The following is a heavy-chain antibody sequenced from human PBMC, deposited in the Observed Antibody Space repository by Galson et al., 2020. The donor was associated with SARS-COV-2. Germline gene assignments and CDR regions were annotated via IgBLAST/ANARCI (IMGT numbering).Heavy chain of an antibody. D-gene: IGHD3-16*01. J-gene: IGHJ6*02. CDR2: ISYDGSNK. CDR3: ARGAYGHYYYGMDV. Sequence: TGGSLRLSCAASGFTFSSYAMHWVRQAPGKGLEWVAVISYDGSNKYYADSVKGRFTISRDNSKNTLYLQMNSLRAEDTAAYYCARGAYGHYYYGMDVWGQGTTVTVSS. CDR1: GFTFSSYA. V-gene: IGHV3-30-3*01.